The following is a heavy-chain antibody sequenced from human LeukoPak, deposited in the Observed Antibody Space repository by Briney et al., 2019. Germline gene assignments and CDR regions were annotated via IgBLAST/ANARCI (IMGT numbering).Heavy chain of an antibody. CDR1: GYTFTSYY. Sequence: ASVKVSCKASGYTFTSYYMHWVRQAPGQGLEWMGIINPSGGSTSYAQKFQGRVTMTRDMSTSTVYMELSSLRAEDTALYYCMGVAADGTSPFDYWGQGALVTVSS. CDR3: MGVAADGTSPFDY. J-gene: IGHJ4*02. V-gene: IGHV1-46*01. D-gene: IGHD6-13*01. CDR2: INPSGGST.